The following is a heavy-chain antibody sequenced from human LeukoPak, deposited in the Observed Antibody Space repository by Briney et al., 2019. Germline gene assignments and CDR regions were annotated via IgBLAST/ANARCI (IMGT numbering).Heavy chain of an antibody. V-gene: IGHV3-66*02. CDR3: ARDPAGAVDY. Sequence: PGGSLRLSCAASGFTVSSNYMSWVRQAPGKGLEWVSVIYSGGSTYYADSVRGQFTIYRDNSKNTLYLQMNSLRAEDTAVYYCARDPAGAVDYWGQGTLVTVSS. CDR1: GFTVSSNY. D-gene: IGHD1-26*01. J-gene: IGHJ4*02. CDR2: IYSGGST.